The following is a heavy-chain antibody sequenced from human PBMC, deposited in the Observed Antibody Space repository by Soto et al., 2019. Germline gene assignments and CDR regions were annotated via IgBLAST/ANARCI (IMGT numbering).Heavy chain of an antibody. Sequence: EVHLVESGGTLVQPGGSLRLSCVASGFTFSGHWMHWVRQPPGKGLEWVARIGGDGTGTTYADSVKGRFTISRDNPKNTLYLQLNTLRADDTAIYFCARGPHPGTWYGLDYWGQGTLVPVS. D-gene: IGHD6-13*01. J-gene: IGHJ4*02. CDR1: GFTFSGHW. CDR3: ARGPHPGTWYGLDY. CDR2: IGGDGTGT. V-gene: IGHV3-74*03.